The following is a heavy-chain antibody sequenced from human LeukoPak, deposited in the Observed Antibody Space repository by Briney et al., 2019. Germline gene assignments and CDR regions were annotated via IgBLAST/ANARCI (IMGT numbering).Heavy chain of an antibody. J-gene: IGHJ5*02. D-gene: IGHD3-9*01. Sequence: GASVKVSCKASGYTFTSYYIHWERQAPGQGLEWMGWINLNSGDTYYAQNFQDRVTMTGDTSISTAYLELRSLRSDDTAVFYCARSCFDVLTNYYMWLAPWGQGTLVTVSS. CDR3: ARSCFDVLTNYYMWLAP. CDR1: GYTFTSYY. V-gene: IGHV1-2*02. CDR2: INLNSGDT.